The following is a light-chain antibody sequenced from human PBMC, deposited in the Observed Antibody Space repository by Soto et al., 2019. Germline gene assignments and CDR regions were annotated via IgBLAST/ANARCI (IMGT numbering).Light chain of an antibody. Sequence: DIQMTQSPSSLSASVGDRVTITCLASQSIISDLNWYQQKPGNAPKLLIYAASSLQSGVPSRFSGSGSGTDFTLTISSLQPEDFATYYCQQSYSTLTFGPGTKVDLK. V-gene: IGKV1-39*01. CDR2: AAS. CDR3: QQSYSTLT. CDR1: QSIISD. J-gene: IGKJ3*01.